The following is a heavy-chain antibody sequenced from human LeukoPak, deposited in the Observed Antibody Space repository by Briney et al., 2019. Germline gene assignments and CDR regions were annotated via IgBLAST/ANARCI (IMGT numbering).Heavy chain of an antibody. V-gene: IGHV1-18*01. D-gene: IGHD3-22*01. CDR1: GYTFITYG. J-gene: IGHJ4*02. CDR2: ISAYNGNT. Sequence: SVKVSCKASGYTFITYGIIWVRQAPGQGLEWMGWISAYNGNTNYAQKFQGRVTMTRNTSISTAYMELSSLRSEDTAVYYCARGGYSTPSYYFDYWGQGTLVTVSS. CDR3: ARGGYSTPSYYFDY.